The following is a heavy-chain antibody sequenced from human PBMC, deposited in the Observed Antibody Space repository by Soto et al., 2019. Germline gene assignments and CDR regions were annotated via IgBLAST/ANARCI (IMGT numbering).Heavy chain of an antibody. D-gene: IGHD3-10*01. CDR2: ISAYNGNT. CDR3: ARLANPSGSGSYSPYYGMDV. CDR1: GYTFTSYG. Sequence: QVQLVQSGAEVKKPGASVKVSCKASGYTFTSYGISWVRQAPGQGLEWMGWISAYNGNTNYAQKLQGRVTMTTDTSXXTXYXXLRSLRSDDTAVYYCARLANPSGSGSYSPYYGMDVWGQGTTVTVSS. V-gene: IGHV1-18*01. J-gene: IGHJ6*02.